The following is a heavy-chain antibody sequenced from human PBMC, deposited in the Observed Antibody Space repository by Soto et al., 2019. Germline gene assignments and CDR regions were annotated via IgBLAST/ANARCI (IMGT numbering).Heavy chain of an antibody. CDR2: IYYSGST. J-gene: IGHJ3*02. CDR3: ARLVVPAAVDI. D-gene: IGHD2-2*01. Sequence: SETLSLTCTVSGGSISSYYWSWIRQPPGKGLEWIGYIYYSGSTNYNPSLKSRVTISVDTSKNQFSLKLSSVTAADTAVYYCARLVVPAAVDIWGQGTMVTVSS. V-gene: IGHV4-59*01. CDR1: GGSISSYY.